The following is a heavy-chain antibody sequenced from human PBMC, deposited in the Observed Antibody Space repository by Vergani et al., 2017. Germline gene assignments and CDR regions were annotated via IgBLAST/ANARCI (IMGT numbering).Heavy chain of an antibody. CDR2: INPNGGRT. CDR3: AAYYYDKNGAYSFDY. V-gene: IGHV1-46*01. J-gene: IGHJ4*02. Sequence: QVQLVQSGAEVKKPGASVKVSCKASGYTFTSYYLHWVRQAPGQGLEWMGIINPNGGRTSYAQKFEGRLTLTRDTSTTTAFMELSTLRSEDTATYYCAAYYYDKNGAYSFDYWGQGTLVSVSS. CDR1: GYTFTSYY. D-gene: IGHD3-22*01.